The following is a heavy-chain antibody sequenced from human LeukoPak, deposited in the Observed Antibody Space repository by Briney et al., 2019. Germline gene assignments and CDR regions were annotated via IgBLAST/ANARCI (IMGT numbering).Heavy chain of an antibody. CDR2: IKTKTDGVTT. CDR1: GFTFSKAW. D-gene: IGHD5-12*01. Sequence: GRSLRLSCAASGFTFSKAWMSWVRQAPGKGLEWVGRIKTKTDGVTTDYAAPVKGRFTISRDDSKNTVYLQVTSLKIEDTAVYFCTGFETSGPDAFDIWGRGTMVTVSS. V-gene: IGHV3-15*01. CDR3: TGFETSGPDAFDI. J-gene: IGHJ3*02.